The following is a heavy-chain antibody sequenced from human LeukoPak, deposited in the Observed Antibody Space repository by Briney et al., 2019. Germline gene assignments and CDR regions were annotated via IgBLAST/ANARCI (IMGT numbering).Heavy chain of an antibody. Sequence: PSETLSLTCTVSGGSISSYYWSWIRQPPGKGLEWIGYIYYSGSTNYNPSLKSRVTISVDTSKSQFSLKLSSVTAADTAVYYCARHGTPGTNLNWFDPWDQGTLVTVSS. D-gene: IGHD1-1*01. V-gene: IGHV4-59*01. CDR1: GGSISSYY. CDR2: IYYSGST. J-gene: IGHJ5*02. CDR3: ARHGTPGTNLNWFDP.